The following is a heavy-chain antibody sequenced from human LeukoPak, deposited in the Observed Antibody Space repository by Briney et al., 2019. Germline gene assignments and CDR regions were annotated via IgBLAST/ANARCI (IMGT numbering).Heavy chain of an antibody. D-gene: IGHD6-19*01. CDR3: ARGAKGVPGIAVCDY. V-gene: IGHV3-64*01. Sequence: PGGSLRLSCAASGFTFSSYAMHWVRQAPGKGLEYVSAISSNGGSTYYANSVKGRFTISRDNSKNTLYLQMGSLRAEDMAVYYCARGAKGVPGIAVCDYWGQGTLVTVSS. CDR2: ISSNGGST. J-gene: IGHJ4*02. CDR1: GFTFSSYA.